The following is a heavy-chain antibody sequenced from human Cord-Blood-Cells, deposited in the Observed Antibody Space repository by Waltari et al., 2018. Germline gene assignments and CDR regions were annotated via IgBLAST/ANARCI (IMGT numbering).Heavy chain of an antibody. J-gene: IGHJ5*02. Sequence: QVQLQQWGAGLLKPSETLSLTCAVYGGSFSGYYWSWTRQPPGKGLEWIGEINHSGSTNYHPSLKSRVTISVDTSKNQFSLKLSSVTAADTAVYYCAREAGPTGDHWFDPWGQGTLVTVSS. V-gene: IGHV4-34*01. CDR2: INHSGST. CDR1: GGSFSGYY. D-gene: IGHD7-27*01. CDR3: AREAGPTGDHWFDP.